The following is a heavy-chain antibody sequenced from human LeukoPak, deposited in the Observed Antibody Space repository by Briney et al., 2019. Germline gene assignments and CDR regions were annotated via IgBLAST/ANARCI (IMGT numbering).Heavy chain of an antibody. D-gene: IGHD3-9*01. V-gene: IGHV1-46*01. CDR3: ARGRDFDILTGPGYAMDV. CDR1: GYTLTKYY. CDR2: INPSGGST. J-gene: IGHJ6*02. Sequence: ASVKVSCKASGYTLTKYYIHWVRQAPGQGLEWMGIINPSGGSTGNAQKFQGRLTMTRDTPTSTVYMELSSLRSEDTAVYYCARGRDFDILTGPGYAMDVWGQGTTVTVSS.